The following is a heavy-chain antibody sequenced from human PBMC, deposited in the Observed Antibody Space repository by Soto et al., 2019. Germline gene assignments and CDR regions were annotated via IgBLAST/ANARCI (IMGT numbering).Heavy chain of an antibody. CDR2: IIPIFGTA. Sequence: SVKVSCKASGGTFSSYAISWVRQASGHGLEWMGGIIPIFGTANYAQKFQGRVTITADESTSTAYMELSSLRYEDTAVYYCAGRIAAAVTLLLGAEGREYYDGMDVWGQGTTVTVS. CDR3: AGRIAAAVTLLLGAEGREYYDGMDV. D-gene: IGHD6-13*01. J-gene: IGHJ6*02. V-gene: IGHV1-69*13. CDR1: GGTFSSYA.